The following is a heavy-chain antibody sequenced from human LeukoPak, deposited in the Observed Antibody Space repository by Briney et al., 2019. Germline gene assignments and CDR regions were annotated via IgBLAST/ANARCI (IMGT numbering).Heavy chain of an antibody. CDR2: ISSSGSTI. D-gene: IGHD3-22*01. V-gene: IGHV3-48*03. J-gene: IGHJ6*04. Sequence: GGPLRLSCAASGFTFSNYAMSWVRQAPGKGLEWVSYISSSGSTIYSADSVKGRFIISKDNAQNLLDLQMNSLRGHDRAVYYCAELGITMIGGVWGKGTTVTISS. CDR1: GFTFSNYA. CDR3: AELGITMIGGV.